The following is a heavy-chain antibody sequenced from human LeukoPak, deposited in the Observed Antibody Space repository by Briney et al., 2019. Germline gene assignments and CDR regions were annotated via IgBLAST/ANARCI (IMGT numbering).Heavy chain of an antibody. V-gene: IGHV1-24*01. CDR3: ATVNYDSSGYYYYYMDV. Sequence: GASVKVSCKVSGYTLPELSMHWVRQARRKGLECMGGFDPEDGETIYAQKFQGRVTMTEDTSTDTAYMELSSLRSEDTAVYYCATVNYDSSGYYYYYMDVWGKGTTVTISS. CDR1: GYTLPELS. D-gene: IGHD3-22*01. CDR2: FDPEDGET. J-gene: IGHJ6*03.